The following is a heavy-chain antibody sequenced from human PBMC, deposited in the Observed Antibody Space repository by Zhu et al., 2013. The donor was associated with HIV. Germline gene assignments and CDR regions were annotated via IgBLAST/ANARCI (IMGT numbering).Heavy chain of an antibody. D-gene: IGHD6-13*01. J-gene: IGHJ5*02. V-gene: IGHV1-3*01. Sequence: QVQLVQSGAEVKKPGASVKVSCKASGYTFTSYAMHWVRQAPGQRLEWMGWINAGNGNTKYSQKFQGRVTITRDTSASTAYMELSSLRSEDTAVYYCARGPAGRKQQLVRGWFDPWGQGTLVTVSS. CDR2: INAGNGNT. CDR3: ARGPAGRKQQLVRGWFDP. CDR1: GYTFTSYA.